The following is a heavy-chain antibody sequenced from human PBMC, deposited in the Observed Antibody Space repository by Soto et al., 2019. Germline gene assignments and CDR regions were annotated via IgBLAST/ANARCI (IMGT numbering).Heavy chain of an antibody. D-gene: IGHD2-2*01. CDR1: GFAFNNYG. CDR2: ISKSDYT. Sequence: LRLSCTVSGFAFNNYGINWVRHAPGKGLDWVSSISKSDYTYYSDSVKGRFTISRDNAKNSVSLQMNTLRVEDTAVYYCAREDSIIIPAVSDFWGQGTLVTVSS. V-gene: IGHV3-21*01. J-gene: IGHJ4*02. CDR3: AREDSIIIPAVSDF.